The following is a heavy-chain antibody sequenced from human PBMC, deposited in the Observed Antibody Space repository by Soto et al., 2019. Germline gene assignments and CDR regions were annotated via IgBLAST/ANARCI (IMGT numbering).Heavy chain of an antibody. D-gene: IGHD6-19*01. CDR3: AREGREQWLDSAEYFQH. CDR2: ISYDGSNK. V-gene: IGHV3-30-3*01. CDR1: GFTFSSYA. Sequence: QVQLVESGGGVVQPGRSLRLSCAASGFTFSSYAMHWVRQAPGEGLEWVAVISYDGSNKYYADSVKGRFTISRDNSKNTLYLQMNSLRAEDTAVYYCAREGREQWLDSAEYFQHWGQGTLVTVSS. J-gene: IGHJ1*01.